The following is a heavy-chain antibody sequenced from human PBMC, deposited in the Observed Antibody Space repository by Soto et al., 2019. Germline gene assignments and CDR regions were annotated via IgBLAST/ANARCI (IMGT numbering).Heavy chain of an antibody. CDR1: GFTFSSYS. Sequence: EVQLVESGGGLVQPGGSLRLSCAASGFTFSSYSMNWVRQAPGKGLEWVSYISGSSNTIYYADSVKGRFTISRDNAKNYLYLQMNSLRDEDTAVYYCAKATAVTTIAFDYWGQGTLVTVSS. CDR2: ISGSSNTI. V-gene: IGHV3-48*02. CDR3: AKATAVTTIAFDY. J-gene: IGHJ4*02. D-gene: IGHD4-4*01.